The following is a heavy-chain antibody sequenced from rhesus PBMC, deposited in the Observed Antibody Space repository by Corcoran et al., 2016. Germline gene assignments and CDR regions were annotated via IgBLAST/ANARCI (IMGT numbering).Heavy chain of an antibody. CDR3: ASAYGLDS. CDR2: IYGGSGST. Sequence: QVQLQEVGPGLVKPSETLSLTCAVSGGSMSSTYWNWIRQPPGKGLEWIGRIYGGSGSTSYTPSLTSRVTISTDTSKNQFSLKLSSVTAADTAVYYCASAYGLDSWGQGVVVTVSS. V-gene: IGHV4-147*01. J-gene: IGHJ6*01. CDR1: GGSMSSTY.